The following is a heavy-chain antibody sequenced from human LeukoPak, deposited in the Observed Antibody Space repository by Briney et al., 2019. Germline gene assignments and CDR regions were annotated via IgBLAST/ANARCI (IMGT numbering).Heavy chain of an antibody. CDR2: IYYSGST. CDR3: ARGSDFDY. V-gene: IGHV4-39*07. CDR1: GGSISSSSYY. Sequence: SETLSLTCTVSGGSISSSSYYWGWIRQPPGKGLEWIGSIYYSGSTYYNPSLKSRVTISVDTSKNQFSLKLSSVTAADTAVYYCARGSDFDYWGQGTLVTVSS. J-gene: IGHJ4*02.